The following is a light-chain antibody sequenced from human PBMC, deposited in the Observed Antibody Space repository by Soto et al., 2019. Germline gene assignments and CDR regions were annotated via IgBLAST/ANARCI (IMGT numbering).Light chain of an antibody. Sequence: AIRMTQSPSSFSASTGDRFTITCRASQGISSYLAWYQQKPGKAPKLLIYAASTLESGVPSRFSGSGSGTDLTLTISGLQPEDFGTYYCQQSYSTPITFGQGTRLEIK. J-gene: IGKJ5*01. V-gene: IGKV1-8*01. CDR3: QQSYSTPIT. CDR2: AAS. CDR1: QGISSY.